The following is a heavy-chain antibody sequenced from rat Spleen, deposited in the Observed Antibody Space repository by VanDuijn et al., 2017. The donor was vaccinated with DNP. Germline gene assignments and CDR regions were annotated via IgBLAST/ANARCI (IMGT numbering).Heavy chain of an antibody. D-gene: IGHD2-1*01. CDR2: IWTGGST. Sequence: QVQLKESGPGLVQPSQTLSLTCSVSGFSLSNYHVHWVRQPPGKGLEWMGVIWTGGSTAYNSLLKSRLSISRDTSKSQVFLKMNSLQSEDTGTYYCARHTYVHFCDYWGQGVMVTVSS. CDR1: GFSLSNYH. CDR3: ARHTYVHFCDY. V-gene: IGHV2-27*01. J-gene: IGHJ2*01.